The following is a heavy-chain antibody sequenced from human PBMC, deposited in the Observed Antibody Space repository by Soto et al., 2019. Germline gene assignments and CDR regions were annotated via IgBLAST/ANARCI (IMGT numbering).Heavy chain of an antibody. CDR3: ARQGFGQLHGLVDV. J-gene: IGHJ6*02. V-gene: IGHV4-59*08. D-gene: IGHD3-10*01. Sequence: QVQLQESGPGLVKPSETLSLTCSVSGGSITSHYCSWFRQPPGKGLEWIGYINHSGLTSYNPSLKSRVTMSVDTSKIQFSLKVNSVTAADTALYHCARQGFGQLHGLVDVWGPGTTVTVSS. CDR1: GGSITSHY. CDR2: INHSGLT.